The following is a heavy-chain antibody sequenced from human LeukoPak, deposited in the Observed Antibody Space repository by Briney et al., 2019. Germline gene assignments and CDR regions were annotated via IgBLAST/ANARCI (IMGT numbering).Heavy chain of an antibody. J-gene: IGHJ4*02. V-gene: IGHV3-23*01. CDR3: AQDRGYMSSSWFLDY. CDR1: GFAFGSEA. Sequence: GGSLRLSCAVSGFAFGSEAMSWVRQSPARGLEWVASISPGGGTTYYADYVKGRFTISRDNSKNTLYLQMNSLRAEDTALYYCAQDRGYMSSSWFLDYWGQGTLVTVSS. D-gene: IGHD6-13*01. CDR2: ISPGGGTT.